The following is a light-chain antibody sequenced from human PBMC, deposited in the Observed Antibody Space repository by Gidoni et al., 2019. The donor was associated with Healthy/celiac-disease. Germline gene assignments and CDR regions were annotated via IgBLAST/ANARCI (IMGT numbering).Light chain of an antibody. Sequence: IQLTQSPSTLSASIGDRVTITCRASQSISSWLAWYQQKPGKAPKLLIYDASSLESVVTSRFSGSGSGTEFTLTISRLQPDDFATYYCQQYNSYSTFGQGTKVEIK. CDR3: QQYNSYST. V-gene: IGKV1-5*01. CDR2: DAS. J-gene: IGKJ1*01. CDR1: QSISSW.